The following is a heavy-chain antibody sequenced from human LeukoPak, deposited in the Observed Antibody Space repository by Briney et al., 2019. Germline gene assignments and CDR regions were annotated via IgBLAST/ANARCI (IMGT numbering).Heavy chain of an antibody. CDR1: GYTFTSYA. Sequence: GASVKVSCKASGYTFTSYAMHWVRQAPGQRLEWMGWINAGNGNTKYSQKFQGRVTITRDTSASTAYMELSSLRSEDTAVYYCARSDITMVRGVIDYYYGMDVWGQGTTVTVSS. D-gene: IGHD3-10*01. J-gene: IGHJ6*02. CDR3: ARSDITMVRGVIDYYYGMDV. V-gene: IGHV1-3*01. CDR2: INAGNGNT.